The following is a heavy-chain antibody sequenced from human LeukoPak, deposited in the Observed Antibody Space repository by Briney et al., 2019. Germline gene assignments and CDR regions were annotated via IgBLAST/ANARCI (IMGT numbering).Heavy chain of an antibody. Sequence: ASVKVSCKASGYTFTSYGISWVRQAPGQGLEWMGWISAYNGNTNYAQKLQGRVTMTTDTSTSTAYMELRSLRSDDTAIYYCATYRDNDYTFFDLWGQGTLVTVSS. CDR1: GYTFTSYG. J-gene: IGHJ4*01. V-gene: IGHV1-18*01. D-gene: IGHD5-12*01. CDR3: ATYRDNDYTFFDL. CDR2: ISAYNGNT.